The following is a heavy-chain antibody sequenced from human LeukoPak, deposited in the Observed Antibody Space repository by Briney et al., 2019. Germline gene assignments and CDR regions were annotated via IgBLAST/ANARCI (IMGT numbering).Heavy chain of an antibody. Sequence: GGSLRLSCAASGFLFSNYWMSWVRQAPGKGLEWVAVISYDGSNRYYADSVKGRFTISRDNSKSTLYLQVDSLRAEDTAVYYCASNTGDWGQGTLVTVSS. D-gene: IGHD1-14*01. CDR2: ISYDGSNR. CDR3: ASNTGD. J-gene: IGHJ4*02. CDR1: GFLFSNYW. V-gene: IGHV3-30*03.